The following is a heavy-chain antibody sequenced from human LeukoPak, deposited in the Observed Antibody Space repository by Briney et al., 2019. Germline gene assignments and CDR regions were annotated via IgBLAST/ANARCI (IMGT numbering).Heavy chain of an antibody. Sequence: GASLKGSCKVSGYTLTELSMHWVRQAPGKGLEWMGGFEPEDGETIYAQKFQGRVTMTEDTSTDTAYMELSSLRSEDTAVYYCATVAHYYDSSGYLVLGGFDYWGQGTLVTVSP. V-gene: IGHV1-24*01. J-gene: IGHJ4*02. CDR3: ATVAHYYDSSGYLVLGGFDY. CDR1: GYTLTELS. CDR2: FEPEDGET. D-gene: IGHD3-22*01.